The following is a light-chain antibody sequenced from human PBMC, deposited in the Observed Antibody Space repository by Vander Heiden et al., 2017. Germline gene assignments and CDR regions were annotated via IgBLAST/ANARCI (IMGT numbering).Light chain of an antibody. CDR2: QDS. J-gene: IGLJ2*01. CDR3: QAWDSSLGV. Sequence: SYELTQPSSVSVSPGQTASITCSGDKLGDKYACWYQQKPGQSPVLVIYQDSKRPSGITERFSGSNSGNTATLTISGTQAMDEADYYCQAWDSSLGVFGGGTKLTVL. V-gene: IGLV3-1*01. CDR1: KLGDKY.